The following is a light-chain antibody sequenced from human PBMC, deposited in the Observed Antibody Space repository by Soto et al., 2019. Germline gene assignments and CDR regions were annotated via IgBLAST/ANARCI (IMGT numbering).Light chain of an antibody. CDR2: DAS. Sequence: DIQMTQSPSSLSASVGDRVTITCQPSQDINNYLNWYQQKSGRAPKLLIYDASNLEMGVPSRLSGSGSGTDFTFTISSLQPEDIGTYYCQQYQSLPYTFGQGTKLEI. CDR1: QDINNY. CDR3: QQYQSLPYT. J-gene: IGKJ2*01. V-gene: IGKV1-33*01.